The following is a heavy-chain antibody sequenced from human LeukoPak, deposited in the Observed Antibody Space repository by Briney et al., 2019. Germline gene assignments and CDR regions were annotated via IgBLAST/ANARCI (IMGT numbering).Heavy chain of an antibody. CDR2: INPSGGST. CDR3: ARGVGYSSGWYHIFDY. CDR1: RYIFTSYY. Sequence: ASVKVSCKASRYIFTSYYMHWVRQAPGQGLEWMGIINPSGGSTSYAQKFQGRVTMTRDTSTSTVYMELSSLRSEDTAVYYCARGVGYSSGWYHIFDYWGQGTLVTVSS. D-gene: IGHD6-19*01. V-gene: IGHV1-46*01. J-gene: IGHJ4*02.